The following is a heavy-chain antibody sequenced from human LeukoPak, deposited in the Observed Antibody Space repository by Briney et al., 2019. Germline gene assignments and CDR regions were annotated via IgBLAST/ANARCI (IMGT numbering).Heavy chain of an antibody. D-gene: IGHD3-10*01. Sequence: PGGSLRLSCAAAGFTVSSNYMTWVRQAPGKGLECVSLIYSGGSTKYADSVKGRFTISRDNSKNTLYLQMNSLRAEDTAVYYCAGYGSGSYYNDYWGQGTLVTVSS. J-gene: IGHJ4*02. CDR1: GFTVSSNY. CDR2: IYSGGST. V-gene: IGHV3-66*01. CDR3: AGYGSGSYYNDY.